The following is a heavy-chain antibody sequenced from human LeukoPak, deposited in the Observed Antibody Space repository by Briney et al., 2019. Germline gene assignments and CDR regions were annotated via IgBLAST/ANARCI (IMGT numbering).Heavy chain of an antibody. CDR2: ISWNSGSI. Sequence: GGSLRLSCAASGFTFDGYVMNWVRQAPGKGLEWVSGISWNSGSIGYADSVKGRFTISRDNAKNSLYLQMNSLRAEDTALYYCAKANVYDFRKGNWFDPWGQGTLVTVSS. CDR3: AKANVYDFRKGNWFDP. J-gene: IGHJ5*02. D-gene: IGHD3-3*01. V-gene: IGHV3-9*01. CDR1: GFTFDGYV.